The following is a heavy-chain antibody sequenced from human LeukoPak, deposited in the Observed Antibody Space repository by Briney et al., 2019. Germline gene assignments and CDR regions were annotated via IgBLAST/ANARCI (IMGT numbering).Heavy chain of an antibody. J-gene: IGHJ4*02. D-gene: IGHD6-19*01. Sequence: GGSLRLSCAASGFTFSSYSMNWVRQAPGKGLEWVSYISSSSSTIYYADSVKGRFTISRDNAKNSLYLQMNSLRAEDTAVYYCARWSSSGWYGFWAFDYWGQGTLVTVSS. CDR3: ARWSSSGWYGFWAFDY. CDR1: GFTFSSYS. V-gene: IGHV3-48*04. CDR2: ISSSSSTI.